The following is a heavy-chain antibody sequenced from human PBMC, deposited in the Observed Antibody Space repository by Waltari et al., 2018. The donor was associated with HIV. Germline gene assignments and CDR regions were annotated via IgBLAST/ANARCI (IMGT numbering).Heavy chain of an antibody. V-gene: IGHV3-74*01. Sequence: EVQLVESGGGLVQPGGSLRLSCVASGFTFRSYWMHWVRQGPGRGLVWVSRINNDGSNTNYADSVKGRFTISRDSAKNTLYLQMNSLRAEDTAVYSCVRDYDSSGYYSANWFDPWGQGTLVTVSS. CDR1: GFTFRSYW. J-gene: IGHJ5*02. CDR2: INNDGSNT. D-gene: IGHD3-22*01. CDR3: VRDYDSSGYYSANWFDP.